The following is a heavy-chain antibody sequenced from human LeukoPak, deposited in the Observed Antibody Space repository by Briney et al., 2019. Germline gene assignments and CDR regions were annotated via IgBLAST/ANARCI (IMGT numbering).Heavy chain of an antibody. J-gene: IGHJ3*02. CDR3: ARDYRGSSWSAFDI. D-gene: IGHD6-13*01. CDR1: GFTFSSYS. Sequence: GGSLRLSCAASGFTFSSYSMNWVRQAPGKGLEWVSSISSSSSYIYYADSVKGRFTISRDNAKNSLYLQINSLRAEDTAVYYCARDYRGSSWSAFDIWGQGTMVTVSS. CDR2: ISSSSSYI. V-gene: IGHV3-21*01.